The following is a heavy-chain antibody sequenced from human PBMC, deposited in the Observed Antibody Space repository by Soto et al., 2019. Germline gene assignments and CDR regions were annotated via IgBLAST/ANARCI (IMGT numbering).Heavy chain of an antibody. CDR2: ISAYNGNT. D-gene: IGHD6-13*01. CDR3: AREGAAAGKGWFDP. J-gene: IGHJ5*02. Sequence: GASVKVSCKASGGTFTSYGISWVRQAPGQGLEWMGWISAYNGNTNYAQKLQGRVTMTTDTSTSTAYMELRSLRSDDTAVYYCAREGAAAGKGWFDPWGQGTLVTVSS. V-gene: IGHV1-18*04. CDR1: GGTFTSYG.